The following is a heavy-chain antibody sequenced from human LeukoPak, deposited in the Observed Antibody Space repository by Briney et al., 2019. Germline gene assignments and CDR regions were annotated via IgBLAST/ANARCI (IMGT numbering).Heavy chain of an antibody. CDR2: MNPNSGNT. J-gene: IGHJ4*02. Sequence: ASVKVSCKASGYTFTSYDINWVRQATGQGLEWMGWMNPNSGNTGYAQKFQGRVTMTRNTSISTAYMELSSLRSEDTAVYYCARGYVYCSGGSCCSGRFDYWGQGTLVTVSS. V-gene: IGHV1-8*01. CDR3: ARGYVYCSGGSCCSGRFDY. CDR1: GYTFTSYD. D-gene: IGHD2-15*01.